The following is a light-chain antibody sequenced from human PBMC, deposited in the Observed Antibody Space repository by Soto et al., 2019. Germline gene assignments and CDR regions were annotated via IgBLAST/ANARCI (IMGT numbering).Light chain of an antibody. V-gene: IGKV1-5*01. CDR3: QHHWT. CDR1: HSITSW. Sequence: GDRVTITCRANHSITSWLPWYQQKPGKAPKLLIYDASSLESRVPSGFTGSGSATEFTLTIRSLLPDDFSTYFCQHHWTVGRGTKVDI. J-gene: IGKJ1*01. CDR2: DAS.